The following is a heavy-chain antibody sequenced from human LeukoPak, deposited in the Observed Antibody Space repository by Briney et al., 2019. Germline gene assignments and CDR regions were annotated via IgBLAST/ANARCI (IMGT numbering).Heavy chain of an antibody. CDR2: ISGSGGST. Sequence: PGGSLRLSCAASGFTFNSYAMSWVRQAPGKGLEWVSAISGSGGSTYYADSVKGRFTISRDNSKNTLYLQMNSLRAEDTAVYCCAKAPAGVFVYYYYYMDVWGKGTTVTVSS. V-gene: IGHV3-23*01. CDR3: AKAPAGVFVYYYYYMDV. CDR1: GFTFNSYA. J-gene: IGHJ6*03. D-gene: IGHD3-3*01.